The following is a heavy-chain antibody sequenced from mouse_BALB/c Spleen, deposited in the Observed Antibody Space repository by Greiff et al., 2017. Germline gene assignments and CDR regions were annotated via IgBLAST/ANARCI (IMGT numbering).Heavy chain of an antibody. CDR2: ISDGGSYT. CDR3: AMYGYDGTYAMDD. D-gene: IGHD2-2*01. Sequence: EVHLVESGGGLVKPGGSLRLSCAASGFTFSDYYMYWVRQTPEKRLEWVATISDGGSYTYYPDSVKGRFTISRDNAKNNLYLQMSSLKSEDTAMYYCAMYGYDGTYAMDDWGQGTSVTVSS. V-gene: IGHV5-4*02. CDR1: GFTFSDYY. J-gene: IGHJ4*01.